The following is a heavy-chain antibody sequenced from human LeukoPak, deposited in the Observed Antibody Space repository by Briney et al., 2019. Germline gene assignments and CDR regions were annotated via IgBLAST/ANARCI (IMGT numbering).Heavy chain of an antibody. CDR3: ARGGRCSSTSCYTPTYYYYGMDV. CDR2: INHSGST. V-gene: IGHV4-34*01. J-gene: IGHJ6*02. Sequence: SETLSLTCAVYGGSFSGYYWSWIRQPPGKGLEWIGEINHSGSTNYNPSLKSRVTISVDTSKNQFSLKLSSVTAADTAVYYCARGGRCSSTSCYTPTYYYYGMDVWGQGTTVTVSS. CDR1: GGSFSGYY. D-gene: IGHD2-2*02.